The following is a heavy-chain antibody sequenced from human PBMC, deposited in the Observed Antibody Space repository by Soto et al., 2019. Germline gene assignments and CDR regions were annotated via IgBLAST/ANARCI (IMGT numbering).Heavy chain of an antibody. V-gene: IGHV4-4*02. Sequence: QVQLQDPGPGRVNLWGTLSLPWAASVGSFPIINWWPWAGRPQGQGLEWIGEIYRTGGPNYNPSLKSRVTISLDKSENQFSLKVTSLTAADTAVYYCASRDPGTSVGYWGQGTLVTVSS. CDR3: ASRDPGTSVGY. D-gene: IGHD1-7*01. CDR2: IYRTGGP. CDR1: VGSFPIINW. J-gene: IGHJ4*02.